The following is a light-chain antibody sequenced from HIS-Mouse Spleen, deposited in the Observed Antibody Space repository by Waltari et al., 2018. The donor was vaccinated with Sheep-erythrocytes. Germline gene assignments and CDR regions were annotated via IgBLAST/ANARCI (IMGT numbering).Light chain of an antibody. Sequence: SYELTQPPSVSVSPGQTARITCSGDALPKKYAYWYQQKSGQAPVLVIYEDSKRPSGSPERCSGSGSGTMATLTISGAQVEDEADYYCYSTDSSGNHSNWVFGGGTKLTVL. V-gene: IGLV3-10*01. CDR2: EDS. CDR1: ALPKKY. CDR3: YSTDSSGNHSNWV. J-gene: IGLJ3*02.